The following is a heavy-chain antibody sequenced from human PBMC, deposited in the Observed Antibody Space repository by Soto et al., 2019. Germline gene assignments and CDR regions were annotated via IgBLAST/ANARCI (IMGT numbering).Heavy chain of an antibody. CDR1: GGSVSGGSYY. CDR3: ARMAYCGGHCQASFSDF. CDR2: IYYSGST. V-gene: IGHV4-61*01. J-gene: IGHJ4*02. D-gene: IGHD2-21*02. Sequence: PSETLSLTCTVSGGSVSGGSYYCSWIRQPPGKGLEWIGYIYYSGSTNYNPSLKSRVTISVDTSKNQFSLKLSSVTAADTAVYYCARMAYCGGHCQASFSDFWGQGTLVTVSS.